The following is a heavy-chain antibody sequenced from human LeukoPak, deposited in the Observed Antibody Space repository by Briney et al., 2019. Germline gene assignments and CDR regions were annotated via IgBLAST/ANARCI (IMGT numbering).Heavy chain of an antibody. CDR3: AREGAMMTDFDY. Sequence: ASVKVSCKASGYTFTGYYMHWVRQAPGQGLEGMGRINPNRGGTNYAQKFKDRVTMTRDTSISTAYMELSRLRSDDTAVYYCAREGAMMTDFDYWGQGTLVTVSS. CDR1: GYTFTGYY. CDR2: INPNRGGT. D-gene: IGHD3-16*01. V-gene: IGHV1-2*06. J-gene: IGHJ4*02.